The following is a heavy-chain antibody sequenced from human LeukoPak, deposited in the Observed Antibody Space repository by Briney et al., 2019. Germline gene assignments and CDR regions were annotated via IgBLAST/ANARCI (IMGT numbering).Heavy chain of an antibody. CDR2: FDPEDGET. D-gene: IGHD5-12*01. J-gene: IGHJ4*02. CDR3: ATGERGWAWLNSHYFDY. V-gene: IGHV1-24*01. Sequence: GASVKVSCKVSGYTLTELSMHWVRQAPGKGPEWMGGFDPEDGETIYAQKFQGRVTMTEDTSTDTAYMELSSLRSEDTAVYYCATGERGWAWLNSHYFDYWGQGTLVTVSS. CDR1: GYTLTELS.